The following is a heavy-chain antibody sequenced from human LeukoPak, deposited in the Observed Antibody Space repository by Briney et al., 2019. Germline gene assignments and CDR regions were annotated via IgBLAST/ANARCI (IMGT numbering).Heavy chain of an antibody. V-gene: IGHV3-7*03. J-gene: IGHJ2*01. CDR2: IKTDGSEK. Sequence: GGSLRLSCEGSGFTFSNYWMGWVRQAPGKGLQWVANIKTDGSEKYYVDSVKGRFTISRDNSKNTLYLQMNSLRAEDTAVYYCAKEDYGDLYWYFDLWGRGTLVTVSS. CDR3: AKEDYGDLYWYFDL. CDR1: GFTFSNYW. D-gene: IGHD4-17*01.